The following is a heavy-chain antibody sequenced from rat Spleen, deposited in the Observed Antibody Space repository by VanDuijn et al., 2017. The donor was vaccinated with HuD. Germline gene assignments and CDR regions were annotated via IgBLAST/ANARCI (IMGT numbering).Heavy chain of an antibody. D-gene: IGHD1-10*01. CDR3: ARYTATISFDY. CDR2: ISYSGSS. CDR1: NYSITSDY. Sequence: EVQLQESGPGLVKPSQSLSLTCSVTNYSITSDYWGWIRKFPGRKMEWIGHISYSGSSSYSPSPKGRISITRVTSKNQFFLHLNSVTTEDTAPYFCARYTATISFDYWGRGVMVTVSS. V-gene: IGHV3-1*01. J-gene: IGHJ2*01.